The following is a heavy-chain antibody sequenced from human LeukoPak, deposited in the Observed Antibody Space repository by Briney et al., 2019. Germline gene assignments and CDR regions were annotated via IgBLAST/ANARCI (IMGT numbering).Heavy chain of an antibody. CDR1: GGTFSSYA. CDR3: ARDQYYYGSGSYYGPH. J-gene: IGHJ4*02. CDR2: IIPIFGTA. Sequence: ASVKVSCKASGGTFSSYAISWVRQAPGQGLEWMGGIIPIFGTANYAQKFQGRVTITADESTSTAYMELSSLRSEDTAVYYCARDQYYYGSGSYYGPHWGQGTLVTVSS. D-gene: IGHD3-10*01. V-gene: IGHV1-69*13.